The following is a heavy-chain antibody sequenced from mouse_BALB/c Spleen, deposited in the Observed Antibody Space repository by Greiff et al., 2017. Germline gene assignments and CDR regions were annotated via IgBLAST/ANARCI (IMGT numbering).Heavy chain of an antibody. CDR3: VREGDFMDY. V-gene: IGHV10-3*03. Sequence: EVKLMESGGGLVQPKGSLKLSCAASGFTFNTYAMHWVCQAPGKGLEWVARIRSKSNNYATYYADSVKDRFTISRDDSQSMLYLQMNNLKTEDTAMYYCVREGDFMDYWGQGTSVTVSS. CDR2: IRSKSNNYAT. CDR1: GFTFNTYA. J-gene: IGHJ4*01.